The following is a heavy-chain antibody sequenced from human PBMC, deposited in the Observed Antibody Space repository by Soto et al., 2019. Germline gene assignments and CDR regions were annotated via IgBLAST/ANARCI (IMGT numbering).Heavy chain of an antibody. V-gene: IGHV1-69*13. J-gene: IGHJ4*02. CDR2: IIPIFGTA. CDR1: GGTFSSYA. CDR3: ARYAEGYCSGGSCHNPWAPFDY. Sequence: GASVKVSCKASGGTFSSYAISWVRQAPGQGLEWMGGIIPIFGTANYAQKFQGRVTITADESTSTAYMELSSLRSEDTAVYYCARYAEGYCSGGSCHNPWAPFDYWGQGTLVTVSS. D-gene: IGHD2-15*01.